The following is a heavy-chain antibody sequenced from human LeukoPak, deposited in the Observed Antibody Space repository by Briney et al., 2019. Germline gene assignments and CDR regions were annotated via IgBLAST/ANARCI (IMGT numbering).Heavy chain of an antibody. CDR2: IIPIFGTA. CDR1: GGTFSSYA. J-gene: IGHJ4*02. Sequence: SVKVSCKASGGTFSSYAISWVRQAPGQGLEWMGGIIPIFGTANYAQKFQGRVTIAADESTSTAYMELSSLRSEDTAVYYCARGDDGGYVSRFDYWGQGTLVTVSS. CDR3: ARGDDGGYVSRFDY. D-gene: IGHD5-12*01. V-gene: IGHV1-69*01.